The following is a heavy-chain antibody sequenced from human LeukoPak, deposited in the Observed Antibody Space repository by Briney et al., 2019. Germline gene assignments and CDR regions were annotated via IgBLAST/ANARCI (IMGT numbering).Heavy chain of an antibody. CDR3: AKGVASSGYYFPFDY. D-gene: IGHD3-22*01. V-gene: IGHV1-2*02. Sequence: ASAKVSCKASGYTFTGYYMHWVRQAPGQGLEWMGWINPNSGGTNYAQKFQGRVTMTRDTSISTAYMELSRLTSDDTAVYYCAKGVASSGYYFPFDYWGQGTLVTVSS. CDR2: INPNSGGT. J-gene: IGHJ4*02. CDR1: GYTFTGYY.